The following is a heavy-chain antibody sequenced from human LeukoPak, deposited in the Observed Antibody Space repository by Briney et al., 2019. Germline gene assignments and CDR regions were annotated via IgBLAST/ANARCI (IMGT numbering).Heavy chain of an antibody. CDR3: ARVMITFGGVIPADY. Sequence: GASVKVSCKAFGYTFTSYGVSWVRQAPGQGLEWMGWISAYNGNTNYAQKLQGRVTMTTDTSTSTAYMELRSLRSDDTAVYYCARVMITFGGVIPADYWGQGTLVTVSS. D-gene: IGHD3-16*01. V-gene: IGHV1-18*01. CDR2: ISAYNGNT. J-gene: IGHJ4*02. CDR1: GYTFTSYG.